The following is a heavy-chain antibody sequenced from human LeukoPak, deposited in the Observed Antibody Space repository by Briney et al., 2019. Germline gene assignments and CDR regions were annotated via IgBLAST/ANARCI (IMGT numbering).Heavy chain of an antibody. CDR1: GFTFSSYW. CDR2: IKQDGSEK. D-gene: IGHD3-10*01. V-gene: IGHV3-7*04. Sequence: GGSLSLSCAASGFTFSSYWMSWVRQAPGKGLEWVANIKQDGSEKYYVDSVKGRFTISRDNAKNSLYLQMNSLRAEDTAVYYCASDREHYYGSGRFDYWGQGTLVTVSS. CDR3: ASDREHYYGSGRFDY. J-gene: IGHJ4*02.